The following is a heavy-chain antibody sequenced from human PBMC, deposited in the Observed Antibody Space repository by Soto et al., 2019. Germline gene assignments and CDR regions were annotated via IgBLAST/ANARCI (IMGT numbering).Heavy chain of an antibody. CDR1: GFTFSSYG. CDR3: AKDYYDGYYFDY. CDR2: ISYDGSNK. Sequence: WGALRPSCAAPGFTFSSYGIHWVPPVPGKGLGWVAVISYDGSNKYYADSVKGRFTISRDNSKNTLYLQMNSLRAEDTAVYYCAKDYYDGYYFDYWGQGTLVTVSS. J-gene: IGHJ4*02. D-gene: IGHD3-3*01. V-gene: IGHV3-30*18.